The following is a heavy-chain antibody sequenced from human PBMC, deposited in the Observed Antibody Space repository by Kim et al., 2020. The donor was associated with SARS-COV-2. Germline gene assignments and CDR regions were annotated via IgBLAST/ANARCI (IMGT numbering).Heavy chain of an antibody. V-gene: IGHV3-23*01. Sequence: GGSLRLFCAASGFTFSNYAMTWVRQAPGKGLEWVSSMSGNGNTYYTDSVNARFTISRDNPTNTVFLQLISLRAEDRAVYFCAKDGGGALTGGWYYFDSWGQGTPVTVSS. CDR1: GFTFSNYA. CDR3: AKDGGGALTGGWYYFDS. D-gene: IGHD6-19*01. CDR2: MSGNGNT. J-gene: IGHJ4*02.